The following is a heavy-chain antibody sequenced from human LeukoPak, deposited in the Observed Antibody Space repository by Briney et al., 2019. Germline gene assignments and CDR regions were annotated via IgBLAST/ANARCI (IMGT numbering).Heavy chain of an antibody. CDR1: GGNLNKYA. J-gene: IGHJ4*02. CDR3: AASTIFSVVTYFDY. V-gene: IGHV1-69*05. D-gene: IGHD3-3*01. CDR2: IIPKFETT. Sequence: GASVKVSCKTSGGNLNKYAISWLRQAPGQGLEWVGVIIPKFETTNYAQKLQGRVTVTTDESTSTVYMDLTSLRSEDTAVYYCAASTIFSVVTYFDYWGQGTLVTVSS.